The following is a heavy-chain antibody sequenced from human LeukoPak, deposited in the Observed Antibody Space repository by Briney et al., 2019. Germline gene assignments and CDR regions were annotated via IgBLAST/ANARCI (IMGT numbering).Heavy chain of an antibody. J-gene: IGHJ4*02. Sequence: GRSLRLSCAASGFTFSSYTMHWVRQAPGKGLEWVAVMSNDGNYYADSEKGRLTISRDNSKNTLYLQMNSLRPEDTAVYYCARDGGGGGSYPDYWGQGTLVTVSS. CDR1: GFTFSSYT. CDR3: ARDGGGGGSYPDY. CDR2: MSNDGN. D-gene: IGHD1-26*01. V-gene: IGHV3-30*04.